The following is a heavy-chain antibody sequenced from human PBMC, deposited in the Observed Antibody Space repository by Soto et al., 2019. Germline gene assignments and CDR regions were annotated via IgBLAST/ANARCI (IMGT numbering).Heavy chain of an antibody. V-gene: IGHV3-23*01. CDR1: GFTFSSYA. J-gene: IGHJ4*02. CDR3: ARRGSGSYYDY. D-gene: IGHD1-26*01. CDR2: ISGSGDST. Sequence: EVQLLESGGGLVQPGGSLRLSWAACGFTFSSYAMRWVRQAPGKGLEWVSAISGSGDSTYYADSVKGRFTISRDNSKNTLYLQMNSLRAEDTAVYYCARRGSGSYYDYWGQGTLVTVSS.